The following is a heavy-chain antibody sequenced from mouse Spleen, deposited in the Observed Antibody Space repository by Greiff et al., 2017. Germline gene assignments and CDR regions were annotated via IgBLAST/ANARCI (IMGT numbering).Heavy chain of an antibody. J-gene: IGHJ4*01. V-gene: IGHV5-12*01. CDR1: GFTFSDYY. CDR3: ARGKDYAMDY. Sequence: EVQVVESGGGLVQPGGSLKLSCAASGFTFSDYYMYWVRQTPEKRLEWVAYISNGGGSTYYPDTVKGRFTISRDNAKNTLYLQMSRLKSEDTAMYYCARGKDYAMDYWGQGTSVTVSS. CDR2: ISNGGGST.